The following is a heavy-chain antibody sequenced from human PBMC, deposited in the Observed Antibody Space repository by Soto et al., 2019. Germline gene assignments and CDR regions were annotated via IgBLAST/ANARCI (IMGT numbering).Heavy chain of an antibody. CDR1: GGTFSSYA. CDR2: IIPIFGTA. CDR3: ARAPSGYCSGGSCWGMDV. V-gene: IGHV1-69*12. Sequence: QVQLVQSGAEVKKPGSSVKVSCKASGGTFSSYAISWVRQAPGQGLEWMGGIIPIFGTANYAQKFQGRVMITADESTSTAYMELSSLRSEDTAVYYCARAPSGYCSGGSCWGMDVWGQGTTVTVSS. D-gene: IGHD2-15*01. J-gene: IGHJ6*02.